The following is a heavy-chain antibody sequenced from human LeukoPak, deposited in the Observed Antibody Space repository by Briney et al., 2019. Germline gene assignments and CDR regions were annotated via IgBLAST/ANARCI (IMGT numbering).Heavy chain of an antibody. CDR2: INPSGGST. Sequence: GASVKVSCKASGYTFTIYYMHWVPHAPRQGLEWMGIINPSGGSTSYAQKFQGRVTMTSDTSTSTVYMDLSSLRSEDTAVYFCARGVSSSSYYFDYWGQGTLVTVSS. CDR1: GYTFTIYY. V-gene: IGHV1-46*01. CDR3: ARGVSSSSYYFDY. D-gene: IGHD6-13*01. J-gene: IGHJ4*02.